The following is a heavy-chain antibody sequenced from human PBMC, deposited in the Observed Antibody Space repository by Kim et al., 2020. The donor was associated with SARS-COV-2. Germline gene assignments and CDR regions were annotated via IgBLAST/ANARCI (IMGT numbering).Heavy chain of an antibody. CDR1: EFTFYHYW. Sequence: GGSLRLSCAASEFTFYHYWMTWVRQSPGKGLEWVANINMDGSVKQYADSVKGRFAISRDNDKNTVYLQMNSLRVDDTAVYFCGYSYAYALDIWGQGTMVNVPS. J-gene: IGHJ3*02. V-gene: IGHV3-7*01. CDR2: INMDGSVK. CDR3: GYSYAYALDI. D-gene: IGHD3-16*01.